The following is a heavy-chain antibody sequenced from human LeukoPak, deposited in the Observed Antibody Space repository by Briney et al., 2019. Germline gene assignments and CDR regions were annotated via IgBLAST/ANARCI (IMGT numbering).Heavy chain of an antibody. CDR1: GFTFNKYA. CDR3: ARSTYYYDSSGYSSGHFDY. CDR2: IGRSGANS. V-gene: IGHV3-23*01. Sequence: GGSLRLSCAASGFTFNKYAMSWVRQSPGKGLEWVSAIGRSGANSYYATSVKGRFSVSRDNAKNSLYLQMNSLRAEDTAVYYCARSTYYYDSSGYSSGHFDYWGQGTLVTVSS. D-gene: IGHD3-22*01. J-gene: IGHJ4*02.